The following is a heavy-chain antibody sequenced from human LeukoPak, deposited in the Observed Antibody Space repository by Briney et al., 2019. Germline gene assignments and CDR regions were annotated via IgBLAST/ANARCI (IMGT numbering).Heavy chain of an antibody. D-gene: IGHD3-10*01. CDR2: IYYSGSA. J-gene: IGHJ4*02. V-gene: IGHV4-31*03. CDR3: ERVNYGSATKEDY. CDR1: GGSISSGGYC. Sequence: SETLSLTCTVSGGSISSGGYCWSWIRQHPGKGLEWIGYIYYSGSAYYNPSLKSRVTISVDTSENQFSLKLSSVTAAETAVYYCERVNYGSATKEDYWGQGTLVTVSS.